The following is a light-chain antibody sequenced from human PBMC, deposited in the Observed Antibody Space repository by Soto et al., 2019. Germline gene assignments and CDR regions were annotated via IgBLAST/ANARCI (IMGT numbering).Light chain of an antibody. V-gene: IGLV1-51*01. CDR2: DNN. CDR1: SSNIGNNY. Sequence: HSVLTQPPSVSAAPGQKVTISCSGSSSNIGNNYVSWYQQLPGTAPKLLIYDNNKRPSGIPDRFSGSKSGTSATLGITGLQTGDEADYYCGTWDSSLSAGDVVFGGGTKVTVL. CDR3: GTWDSSLSAGDVV. J-gene: IGLJ2*01.